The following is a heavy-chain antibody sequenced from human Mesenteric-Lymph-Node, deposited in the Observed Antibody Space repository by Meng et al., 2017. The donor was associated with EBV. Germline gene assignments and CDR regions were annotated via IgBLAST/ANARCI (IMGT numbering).Heavy chain of an antibody. CDR1: GYTFTNYA. D-gene: IGHD6-13*01. Sequence: QVQLVQSGSELKEPGASVKVSCKASGYTFTNYAMHWVRQAPGQGLEWMGWIDTNTGNPTFAQGFTGRFVFSLDTSVSTAYLQISSLKAEDAAVYYCARGLSAAAGTVWGQGTLVTVFS. J-gene: IGHJ4*02. V-gene: IGHV7-4-1*02. CDR2: IDTNTGNP. CDR3: ARGLSAAAGTV.